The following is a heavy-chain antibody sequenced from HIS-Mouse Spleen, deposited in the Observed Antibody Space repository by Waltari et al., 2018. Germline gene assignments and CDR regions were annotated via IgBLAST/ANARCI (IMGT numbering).Heavy chain of an antibody. V-gene: IGHV2-26*01. J-gene: IGHJ4*02. CDR2: IFSNDEK. D-gene: IGHD3-9*01. CDR1: GFSLSNARMG. CDR3: ARISGILTGYYGSYYFDY. Sequence: QVTLKESGPVLVKPTETLTLTCTVSGFSLSNARMGVSWIRQPPGKALEWLAHIFSNDEKSYSTSLKSRLTISKDTSKSQVVLTMTNMDPVDTATYYCARISGILTGYYGSYYFDYWGQGTLVTVSS.